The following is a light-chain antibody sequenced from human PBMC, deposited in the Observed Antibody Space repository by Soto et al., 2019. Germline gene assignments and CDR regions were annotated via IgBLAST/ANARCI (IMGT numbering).Light chain of an antibody. CDR3: QQYGSSPTT. V-gene: IGKV3-20*01. Sequence: EIVLTQSPGTLSLSPGERATLSCRASQSVCNNHICWYQQKPGQAPRRLIFGASFRATGIPDGFSGSGSGTDFTLTISRLEPEDFAVYYCQQYGSSPTTFGLGTKVDIK. J-gene: IGKJ1*01. CDR2: GAS. CDR1: QSVCNNH.